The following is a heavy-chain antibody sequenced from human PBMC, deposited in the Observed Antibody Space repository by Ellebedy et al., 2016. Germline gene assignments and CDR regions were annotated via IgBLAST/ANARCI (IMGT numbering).Heavy chain of an antibody. J-gene: IGHJ3*02. Sequence: ASVKVSXKASGYTFTSYGISWVRQAPGQGLEWMGWISAYNGNTNYAQKLQGRATMTRNTSISTAYMELSSLRSEDTAVYYCARGGIQLWLRAFDIWGQGTMVTVSS. CDR3: ARGGIQLWLRAFDI. V-gene: IGHV1-18*01. D-gene: IGHD5-18*01. CDR1: GYTFTSYG. CDR2: ISAYNGNT.